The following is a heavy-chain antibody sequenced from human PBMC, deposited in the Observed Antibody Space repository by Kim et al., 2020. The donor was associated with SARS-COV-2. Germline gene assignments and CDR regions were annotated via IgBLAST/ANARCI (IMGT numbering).Heavy chain of an antibody. V-gene: IGHV1-69*13. D-gene: IGHD3-10*01. J-gene: IGHJ4*02. Sequence: SVKVSCKASGGTFSSYAISWVRQAPGQGLEWMGGIIPIFGTANYAQKFQGRVTITADESTSTAYMELSSLRSEDTAVYYCARPLWFGEFYHPFDYWGQGTLVTVSS. CDR3: ARPLWFGEFYHPFDY. CDR2: IIPIFGTA. CDR1: GGTFSSYA.